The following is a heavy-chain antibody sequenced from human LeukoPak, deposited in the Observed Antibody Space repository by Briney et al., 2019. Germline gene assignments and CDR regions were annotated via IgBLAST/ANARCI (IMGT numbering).Heavy chain of an antibody. D-gene: IGHD2-15*01. V-gene: IGHV1-69*04. Sequence: SVKVSCKASGGTLSSYAISWVRQAPGQGLEWMGRIIPILDIANYAQKFQGRVTITADKSTSTAYMELSSLRSEDTAVYYCASGRLGYCSGGSCYSLAYWGQRTLVTVSS. CDR1: GGTLSSYA. J-gene: IGHJ4*02. CDR3: ASGRLGYCSGGSCYSLAY. CDR2: IIPILDIA.